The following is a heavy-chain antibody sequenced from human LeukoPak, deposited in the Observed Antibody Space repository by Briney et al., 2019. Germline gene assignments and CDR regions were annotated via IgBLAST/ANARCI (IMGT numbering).Heavy chain of an antibody. CDR1: GDSVSSNSAT. CDR3: ARAPHGSGCDY. J-gene: IGHJ4*02. V-gene: IGHV6-1*01. CDR2: TYYYRSKWYN. Sequence: SQTLSLTCAISGDSVSSNSATWIWIRQSPSGGLEWLGRTYYYRSKWYNDYAESVQGRISVNPDTSKNQFSLRLNSVNPEDTALYYCARAPHGSGCDYWGQGTLVTVSS. D-gene: IGHD6-19*01.